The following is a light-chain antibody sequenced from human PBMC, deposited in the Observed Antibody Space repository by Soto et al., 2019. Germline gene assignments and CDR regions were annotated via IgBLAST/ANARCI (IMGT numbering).Light chain of an antibody. CDR2: AAS. CDR3: QQSHSSLT. V-gene: IGKV1-39*01. Sequence: DIQMTQSPSSLSASVGDRVTITCRASQSISNYLNWYQQKPGKAPKLLIYAASSLQSGVPSRFSGSGSGTDFTLTINRLQPEDLATYYRQQSHSSLTFGGGTKVEIK. J-gene: IGKJ4*01. CDR1: QSISNY.